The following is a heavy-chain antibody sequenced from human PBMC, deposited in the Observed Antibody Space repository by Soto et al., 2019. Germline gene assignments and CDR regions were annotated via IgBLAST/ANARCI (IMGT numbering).Heavy chain of an antibody. CDR1: GFTFSSYG. J-gene: IGHJ4*02. CDR2: IWYDGSNK. D-gene: IGHD1-20*01. CDR3: ARESGITGTHFDS. Sequence: GGSLRLSCAASGFTFSSYGMHWVRQAPGKGLEWVAVIWYDGSNKYYADSVKGRFTISRDNSKNTLYLQMNSLRAEDTAVYYCARESGITGTHFDSSGQGTMVTVYS. V-gene: IGHV3-33*01.